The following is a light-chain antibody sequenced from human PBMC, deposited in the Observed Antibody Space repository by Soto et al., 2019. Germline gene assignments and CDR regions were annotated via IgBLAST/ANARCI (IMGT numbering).Light chain of an antibody. J-gene: IGKJ4*01. Sequence: EIVMTQSPVTLSVSPGGRAILSCRASQSVSSNLAWYRQKPGQAPRLLIYGASTRATGIPARFSGSGSGTEFTLTISSLQSEDSAVYYWQQYNSWPPLTFGGGTKVEIK. CDR2: GAS. V-gene: IGKV3D-15*01. CDR3: QQYNSWPPLT. CDR1: QSVSSN.